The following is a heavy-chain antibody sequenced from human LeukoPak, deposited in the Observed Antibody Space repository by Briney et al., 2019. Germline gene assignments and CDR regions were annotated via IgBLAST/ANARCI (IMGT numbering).Heavy chain of an antibody. J-gene: IGHJ4*02. D-gene: IGHD6-19*01. CDR3: AKVASADAQARLNY. V-gene: IGHV3-23*01. Sequence: GGSLRLSCAASGFTFSNYAMSWVRQAPGKGLEWVSAISGSGGGTYYADSVKGRFTISRDNSNNTLYLQMNSLRAEDTAVYYCAKVASADAQARLNYWGQGTLVTVSS. CDR1: GFTFSNYA. CDR2: ISGSGGGT.